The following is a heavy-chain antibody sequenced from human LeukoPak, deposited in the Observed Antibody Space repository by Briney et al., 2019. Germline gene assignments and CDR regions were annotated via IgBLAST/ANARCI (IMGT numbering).Heavy chain of an antibody. V-gene: IGHV3-23*01. CDR3: AKKKGPRGDGDPIDY. CDR1: GFTFSSYA. J-gene: IGHJ4*02. Sequence: GGSLRLSCAASGFTFSSYAMNWVRQARGKGLEWVSGLSASGGRTHYADSVKGRFTISRDNSKNTLYLQMSSLRAEDTAVYYCAKKKGPRGDGDPIDYWGQGTLVTVSS. D-gene: IGHD4-17*01. CDR2: LSASGGRT.